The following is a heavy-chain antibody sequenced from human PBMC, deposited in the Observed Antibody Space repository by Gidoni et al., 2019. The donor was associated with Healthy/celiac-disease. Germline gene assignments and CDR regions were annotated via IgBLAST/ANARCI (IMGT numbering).Heavy chain of an antibody. Sequence: QVQLVESGGGVVQPGRSLRLSCAASGFTFSSYGMHWVRQAPGKGLEWVAVIWYDGSNKYYADSVKGRFTISRDNSKNTLYLQMNSLRAEDTAVYYCARAFGYCSSTSCSRADYWGQGTLVTVSS. J-gene: IGHJ4*02. CDR3: ARAFGYCSSTSCSRADY. V-gene: IGHV3-33*01. CDR2: IWYDGSNK. CDR1: GFTFSSYG. D-gene: IGHD2-2*01.